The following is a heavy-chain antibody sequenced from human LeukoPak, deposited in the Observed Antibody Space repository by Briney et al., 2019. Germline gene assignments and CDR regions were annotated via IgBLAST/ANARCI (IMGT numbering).Heavy chain of an antibody. CDR1: GYTFTGYY. J-gene: IGHJ4*02. CDR2: INPNSGGT. Sequence: GASVKVSCKASGYTFTGYYMHWVRQAPGQGLEWMGWINPNSGGTNYAQKFQGRVTMTRDTSISTAYMELSRLRSDDTAVYYCARDLPPPRVVVAAGGDYWGQGTLVTVSS. CDR3: ARDLPPPRVVVAAGGDY. D-gene: IGHD2-15*01. V-gene: IGHV1-2*02.